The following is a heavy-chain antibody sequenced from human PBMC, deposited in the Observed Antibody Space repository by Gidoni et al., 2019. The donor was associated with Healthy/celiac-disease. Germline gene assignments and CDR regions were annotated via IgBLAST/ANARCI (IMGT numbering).Heavy chain of an antibody. CDR1: GFTFSSYS. D-gene: IGHD6-13*01. CDR2: ISSSSSYI. CDR3: ARDQFSSWYGEFDP. J-gene: IGHJ5*02. V-gene: IGHV3-21*01. Sequence: EVQLVESGGGLVKPGGSLRLSCAASGFTFSSYSMNWVRQAPGKGLEWVSSISSSSSYIYYADSVKGRFTISRDNAKNSLYLQMNSLRAEDTAVYYCARDQFSSWYGEFDPWGQGTLVTVSS.